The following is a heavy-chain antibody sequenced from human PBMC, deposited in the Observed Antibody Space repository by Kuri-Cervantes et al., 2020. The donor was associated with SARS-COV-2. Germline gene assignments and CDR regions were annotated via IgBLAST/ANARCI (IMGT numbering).Heavy chain of an antibody. CDR1: GFTFSSYW. CDR3: ARGWSRSGFGVVHYYYYMDV. CDR2: IKQDGSEK. D-gene: IGHD3-3*01. V-gene: IGHV3-7*03. J-gene: IGHJ6*03. Sequence: GESLKISCEASGFTFSSYWMSWVRQAPGKGLEWVANIKQDGSEKYYVDSVKGRFTISRDNAKNSLYLQMNSLRSDDTVVYYCARGWSRSGFGVVHYYYYMDVWGKGTTVTVSS.